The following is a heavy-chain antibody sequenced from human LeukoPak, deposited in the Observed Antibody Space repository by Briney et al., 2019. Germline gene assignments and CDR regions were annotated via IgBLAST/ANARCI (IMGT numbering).Heavy chain of an antibody. CDR2: IYYSGST. CDR3: ARDIPPAFDYYDSSGTGGSWFDP. D-gene: IGHD3-22*01. Sequence: SETLSLTCTVSGGSISSSSYYWGWIRQPPGKGLEWIGSIYYSGSTYYNPSLKSRVTISVDTSKNQFSLKLSSVTAADTAVYYCARDIPPAFDYYDSSGTGGSWFDPWGQGTLVTVSS. CDR1: GGSISSSSYY. V-gene: IGHV4-39*07. J-gene: IGHJ5*02.